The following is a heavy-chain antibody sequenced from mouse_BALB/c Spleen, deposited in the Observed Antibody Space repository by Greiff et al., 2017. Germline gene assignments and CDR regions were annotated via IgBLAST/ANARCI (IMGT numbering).Heavy chain of an antibody. CDR2: INPYNGDT. Sequence: VQLKQSGPELVKPGASVKISCKASGYSFTGYFMNWVMQSHGKSLEWIGRINPYNGDTFYNQKFKGKATLTVDKSSSTAHMELRSLASEDSAVYYCASLLLSGYYYAMDYWGQGTSVTVSS. CDR1: GYSFTGYF. D-gene: IGHD2-10*01. V-gene: IGHV1-20*02. CDR3: ASLLLSGYYYAMDY. J-gene: IGHJ4*01.